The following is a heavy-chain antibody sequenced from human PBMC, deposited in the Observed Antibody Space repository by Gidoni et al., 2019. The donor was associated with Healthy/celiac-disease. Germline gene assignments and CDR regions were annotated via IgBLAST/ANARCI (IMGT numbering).Heavy chain of an antibody. J-gene: IGHJ5*02. CDR3: ARDIGYCSSTSCRGNGWFDP. D-gene: IGHD2-2*01. Sequence: QVQLVESGGGVVQPGRSLRLSCAASGFTFSSYGMHWVRQAPGKGLEWGEVIWYDGSNKYYADSVKGRFTISRDNSKNTLYLQMNSLRAEDTAVYYCARDIGYCSSTSCRGNGWFDPWGQGTLVTVSS. CDR2: IWYDGSNK. CDR1: GFTFSSYG. V-gene: IGHV3-33*01.